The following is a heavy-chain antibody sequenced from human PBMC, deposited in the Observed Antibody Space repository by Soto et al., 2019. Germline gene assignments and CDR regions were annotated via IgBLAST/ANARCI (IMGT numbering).Heavy chain of an antibody. D-gene: IGHD5-12*01. CDR2: ISYDGSNK. CDR1: GFTFSNYA. CDR3: ARVSGGYYYYAMAV. Sequence: HPGGSLRLSCAASGFTFSNYAIHWVRQAPGKGLEWVAVISYDGSNKFYADSVRGRFTISRDNSKNTVNLQMNSLRAEDTAVYYCARVSGGYYYYAMAVWGQGTTVTVSS. V-gene: IGHV3-30-3*01. J-gene: IGHJ6*02.